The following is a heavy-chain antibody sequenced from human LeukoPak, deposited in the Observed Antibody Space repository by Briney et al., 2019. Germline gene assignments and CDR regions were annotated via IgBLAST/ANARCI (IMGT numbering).Heavy chain of an antibody. D-gene: IGHD2-15*01. Sequence: GGSLRLSCAASGFTFSSYWMSCVRQAPGEGLEWVANINQVGSEKYYVDSVKGRFTISRDNAKNSLYLQMNSLRAEDTAVYYCSREGCSCGSCYHNWFDPWGQGTLVTVSS. V-gene: IGHV3-7*01. CDR1: GFTFSSYW. CDR2: INQVGSEK. CDR3: SREGCSCGSCYHNWFDP. J-gene: IGHJ5*02.